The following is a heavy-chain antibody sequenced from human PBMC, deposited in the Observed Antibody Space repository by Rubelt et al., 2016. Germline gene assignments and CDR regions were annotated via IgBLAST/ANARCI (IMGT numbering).Heavy chain of an antibody. Sequence: QVQLQQWGAGLLKPSETLSLTCAVYGGSFSGYYWSWIRQPPGKGLGWIGEINHSGSTNYNPSLKSRVTISVDTSKNQCSLKLSSVTAADTAVYYCAGGRRGSSSWLGRDYYGMDVWGQGTTVTVSS. D-gene: IGHD6-13*01. V-gene: IGHV4-34*01. CDR2: INHSGST. CDR3: AGGRRGSSSWLGRDYYGMDV. J-gene: IGHJ6*02. CDR1: GGSFSGYY.